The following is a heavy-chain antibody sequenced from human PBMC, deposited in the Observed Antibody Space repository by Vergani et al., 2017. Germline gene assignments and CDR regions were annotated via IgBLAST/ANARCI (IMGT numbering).Heavy chain of an antibody. CDR3: ARHHDCSGGSCYETPDAFDI. J-gene: IGHJ3*02. CDR1: GYSFTSYW. D-gene: IGHD2-15*01. CDR2: IDPSDSYT. Sequence: EVQLVQSGAEVKTPGESLKISCKGSGYSFTSYWISWVRQMPGKGLEWMGRIDPSDSYTNYSPSFQGHVTISADKSISTAYLQWSSLKASDTAMYYCARHHDCSGGSCYETPDAFDIWGQGTMVTVSS. V-gene: IGHV5-10-1*01.